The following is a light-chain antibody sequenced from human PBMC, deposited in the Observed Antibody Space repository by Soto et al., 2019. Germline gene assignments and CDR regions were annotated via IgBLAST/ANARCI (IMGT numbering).Light chain of an antibody. V-gene: IGKV1-39*01. CDR2: AAS. CDR3: QQSYSTPWT. Sequence: DIQMTQSPSSLSASVGDRVTITCRASQSIYSSLNWYHQKPGKAPKLLIYAASNLQSGVPSRFSGSGSGTDFTLSISSLQPEDFATYYCQQSYSTPWTFGQGTKVEIK. J-gene: IGKJ1*01. CDR1: QSIYSS.